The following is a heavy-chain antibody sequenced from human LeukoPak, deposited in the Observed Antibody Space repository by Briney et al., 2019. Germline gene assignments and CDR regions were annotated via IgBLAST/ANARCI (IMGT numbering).Heavy chain of an antibody. V-gene: IGHV4-39*01. CDR1: RGSTSSSSYY. CDR2: IYYSGTT. J-gene: IGHJ4*02. Sequence: SETLSLTCTVSRGSTSSSSYYWGWIRQPPGRGLEWIGTIYYSGTTYYNPSLRSRVTMSVDTSRDRFPLSLSFVTAADTAVYYCARRPIVVVPAASHYFDYWGQGILVAVSS. D-gene: IGHD2-2*01. CDR3: ARRPIVVVPAASHYFDY.